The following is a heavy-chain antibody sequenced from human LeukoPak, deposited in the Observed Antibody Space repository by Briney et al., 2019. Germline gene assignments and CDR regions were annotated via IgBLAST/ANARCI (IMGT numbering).Heavy chain of an antibody. CDR2: INDGGAT. CDR3: ARSTGYSYGLNDY. J-gene: IGHJ4*02. CDR1: GGSFSGYY. V-gene: IGHV4-34*01. Sequence: SETLSLTCAVYGGSFSGYYWNWIRQPPGKGLEWMGEINDGGATNYNPSLKSRVTISVDTSKTQFSLKLSSVTAADTAVYYCARSTGYSYGLNDYWGQGTLVTVSS. D-gene: IGHD5-18*01.